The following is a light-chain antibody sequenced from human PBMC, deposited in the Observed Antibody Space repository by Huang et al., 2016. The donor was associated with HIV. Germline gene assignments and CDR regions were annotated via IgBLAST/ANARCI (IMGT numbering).Light chain of an antibody. CDR2: ATS. V-gene: IGKV1-NL1*01. CDR1: QGIGNS. J-gene: IGKJ1*01. Sequence: DIQMTQSPSSLSASVGDRVTITCRASQGIGNSLAWYQQKPEKAPRLLLYATSRVESSVPARFSGSGSGTHYTLTISTLQPEDIASYYCQQYHGIPWTFGQGTKVEIK. CDR3: QQYHGIPWT.